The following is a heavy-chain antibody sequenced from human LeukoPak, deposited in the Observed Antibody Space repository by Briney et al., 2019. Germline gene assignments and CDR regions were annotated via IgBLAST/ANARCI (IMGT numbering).Heavy chain of an antibody. V-gene: IGHV1-8*01. Sequence: ASLKVSCKASGYTFTSYDSSWVRQATGQGLEWMGWINPNRGTKCNAQNFQGGVTMTRNTTISTAYMELSSLRSEDTALYYCARGLTAAVGAGVYYWGQGTLVTVSS. CDR1: GYTFTSYD. D-gene: IGHD2-21*02. J-gene: IGHJ4*02. CDR2: INPNRGTK. CDR3: ARGLTAAVGAGVYY.